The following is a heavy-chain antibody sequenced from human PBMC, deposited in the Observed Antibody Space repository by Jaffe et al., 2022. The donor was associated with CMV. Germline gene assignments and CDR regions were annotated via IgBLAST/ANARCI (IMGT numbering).Heavy chain of an antibody. CDR1: GFTFSGSA. V-gene: IGHV3-73*02. D-gene: IGHD3-16*02. CDR2: IRSKANSYAT. J-gene: IGHJ4*02. Sequence: EVQLVESGGGLVQPGGSLKLSCAASGFTFSGSAMHWVRQASGKGLEWVGRIRSKANSYATAYAASVKGRFTISRDDSKNTAYLQMNSLKTEDTAVYYCTRSHPEYYDYVWGSYRPTVFDYWGQGTLVTVSS. CDR3: TRSHPEYYDYVWGSYRPTVFDY.